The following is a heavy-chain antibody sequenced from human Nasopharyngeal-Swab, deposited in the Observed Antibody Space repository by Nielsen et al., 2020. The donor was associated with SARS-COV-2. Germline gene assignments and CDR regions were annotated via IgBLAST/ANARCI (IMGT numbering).Heavy chain of an antibody. D-gene: IGHD1-26*01. V-gene: IGHV4-31*02. CDR2: IYYSGST. J-gene: IGHJ4*02. CDR3: ARANSGSYFDY. Sequence: WIRQPPGKGLEWIGYIYYSGSTYYDPSLKSRVTISVDTSKNQFSLKLSSVTAADTAVDYCARANSGSYFDYWGQGTLVTVSS.